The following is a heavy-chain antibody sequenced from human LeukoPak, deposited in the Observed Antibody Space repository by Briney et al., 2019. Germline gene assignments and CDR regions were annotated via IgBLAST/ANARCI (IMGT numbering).Heavy chain of an antibody. CDR2: INPNSGGT. J-gene: IGHJ5*02. Sequence: ASVKVSCKASGYTFTGYYIHWVRQAPGQGLEWMGWINPNSGGTNYAQKFQGRVTMTRDTSISTAYMELSRLRSDDTAVYYCARAYEYCSGGSCYSWFDPWGQGTMVTVSS. CDR1: GYTFTGYY. D-gene: IGHD2-15*01. CDR3: ARAYEYCSGGSCYSWFDP. V-gene: IGHV1-2*02.